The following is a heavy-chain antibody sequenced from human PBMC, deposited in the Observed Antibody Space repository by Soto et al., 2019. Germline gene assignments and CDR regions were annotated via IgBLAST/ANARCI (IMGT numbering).Heavy chain of an antibody. V-gene: IGHV3-23*01. D-gene: IGHD2-21*02. CDR2: ISGDSGRT. CDR3: AVTPNCGRDCSAATYWYFDI. J-gene: IGHJ2*01. Sequence: EVQLLESGGGLVQPGGSVRLSCAASGLTFGNYAMSWVRQAPGKGLEWVSAISGDSGRTYYADSVKGRFTISRDNSKNRLYLQMNTLRAEDTAVYYCAVTPNCGRDCSAATYWYFDIWGRGTLFTVSS. CDR1: GLTFGNYA.